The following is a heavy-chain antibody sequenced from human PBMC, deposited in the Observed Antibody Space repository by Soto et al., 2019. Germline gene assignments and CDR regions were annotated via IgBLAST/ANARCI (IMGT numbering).Heavy chain of an antibody. Sequence: GGSLRLSCAASGFTFSSYAMTWVRQAPGRGLEWVSLISHTGDSTYYADSVKGRFTISRDNSKNTLYLQMNSLRAEDTAVYYCAKDSTMTPLHYFDYWGQGTLVTVSS. CDR3: AKDSTMTPLHYFDY. V-gene: IGHV3-23*01. D-gene: IGHD4-17*01. J-gene: IGHJ4*02. CDR2: ISHTGDST. CDR1: GFTFSSYA.